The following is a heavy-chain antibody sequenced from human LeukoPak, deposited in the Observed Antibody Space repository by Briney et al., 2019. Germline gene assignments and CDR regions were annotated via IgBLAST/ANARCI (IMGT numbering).Heavy chain of an antibody. V-gene: IGHV3-21*01. CDR1: GFTFSSYS. D-gene: IGHD3-22*01. CDR3: ARDLGYDSSGFDY. Sequence: PGGSLRLSCAASGFTFSSYSMNWVRQAPEKGLEWVSSISSSSSYIYYADSVKGRFTISRDNAKNSLYLQMNSLRAEDTAVYYCARDLGYDSSGFDYWGQGTLVTVSS. J-gene: IGHJ4*02. CDR2: ISSSSSYI.